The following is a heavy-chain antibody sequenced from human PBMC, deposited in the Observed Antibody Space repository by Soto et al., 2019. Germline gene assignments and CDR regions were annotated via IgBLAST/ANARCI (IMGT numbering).Heavy chain of an antibody. J-gene: IGHJ4*02. V-gene: IGHV3-21*01. CDR1: GFTFSSYS. D-gene: IGHD3-22*01. CDR3: GGEPPPLYYYDSSGYYYGGDY. CDR2: ISSSSSYI. Sequence: GGSLRLSCAASGFTFSSYSMNWVRQAPGKGLEWVSSISSSSSYIYYADSVKGRFTISRDNAKNSLYLQMNSLRAEDTAVYYWGGEPPPLYYYDSSGYYYGGDYWGQGTLVTVSS.